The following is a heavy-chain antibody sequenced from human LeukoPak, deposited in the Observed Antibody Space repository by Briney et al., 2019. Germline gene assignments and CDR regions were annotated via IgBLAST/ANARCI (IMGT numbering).Heavy chain of an antibody. J-gene: IGHJ4*02. Sequence: GGSLRLSCAASGFTFSSNYMSWVRQAPGKGLEWVSVIYSGGSTYYADSVKGRFTISRVNSKNTLYLQMNSLRAEDTAVYYCAKDRGSGCADYWGQGTLVTVSS. CDR3: AKDRGSGCADY. V-gene: IGHV3-53*05. D-gene: IGHD6-19*01. CDR2: IYSGGST. CDR1: GFTFSSNY.